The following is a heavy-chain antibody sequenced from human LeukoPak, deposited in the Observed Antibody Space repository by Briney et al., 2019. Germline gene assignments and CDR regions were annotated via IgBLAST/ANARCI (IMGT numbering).Heavy chain of an antibody. CDR1: GGSFSGYY. CDR3: ARHAGASITIFGVVPNWFDP. D-gene: IGHD3-3*01. J-gene: IGHJ5*02. V-gene: IGHV4-34*01. Sequence: PSETLSLTCAVCGGSFSGYYWSWIRQPPGKGLEWIGEINHSGSTNYNPSLKSRVTISVDTSKNQFSLKLGSVTAADTAVYYCARHAGASITIFGVVPNWFDPWGQGTLVTVSS. CDR2: INHSGST.